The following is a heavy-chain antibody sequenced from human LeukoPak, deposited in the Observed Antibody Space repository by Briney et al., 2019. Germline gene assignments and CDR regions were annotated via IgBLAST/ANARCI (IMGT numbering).Heavy chain of an antibody. CDR1: GFTFSSHW. CDR2: IKEDGSVK. D-gene: IGHD5-12*01. V-gene: IGHV3-7*03. Sequence: GGSLRLSCTASGFTFSSHWMTWVRQPPGKGLEWVANIKEDGSVKYYVDSVKGRFTVSRDNTKNALYLQMNSLRADDTAVYFCARDSTWRLDYWGQGTLITVSS. J-gene: IGHJ4*02. CDR3: ARDSTWRLDY.